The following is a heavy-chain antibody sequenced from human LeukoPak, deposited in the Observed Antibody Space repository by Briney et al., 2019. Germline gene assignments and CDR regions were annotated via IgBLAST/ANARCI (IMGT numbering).Heavy chain of an antibody. J-gene: IGHJ6*02. V-gene: IGHV3-11*01. CDR1: GFTFSDYY. CDR3: ARGHYGMDV. CDR2: IGPGGSPL. Sequence: GGSLRLSCAASGFTFSDYYMSWIRQAPGTELEWVSYIGPGGSPLYYADSVKSRFTISRDNAKSLLYLQMNSLRAEDTAVYFCARGHYGMDVWGQGTTVTVSS.